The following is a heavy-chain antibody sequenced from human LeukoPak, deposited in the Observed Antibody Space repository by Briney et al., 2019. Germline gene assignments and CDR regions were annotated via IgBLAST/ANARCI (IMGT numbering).Heavy chain of an antibody. J-gene: IGHJ3*02. CDR3: ARDRCNGTSCSGRVAFDI. V-gene: IGHV1-69*06. CDR2: IIPIFGTA. Sequence: GASVKVSCKASGGTFSSYAISWVRQAPGQGLEWMGGIIPIFGTANYAQKFQGRVTITADKSTSTAYMELSSLRSEDTAVYYCARDRCNGTSCSGRVAFDIWGQGTMITVSS. D-gene: IGHD2-2*01. CDR1: GGTFSSYA.